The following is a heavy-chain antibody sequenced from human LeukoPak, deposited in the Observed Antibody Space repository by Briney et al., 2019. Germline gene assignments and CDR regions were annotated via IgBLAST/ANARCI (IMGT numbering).Heavy chain of an antibody. CDR1: GDSVPSNSAA. Sequence: SQTLSLTCAISGDSVPSNSAAWNWIRQSPSRGLEWLGRTYYRSKWYNDYAVSVKSRITINPDTSKNQFSLQLNSVTPEDTAVYYCARDKNYDFWSGYYTGIAGNWFDPWGQGTLVTVSS. V-gene: IGHV6-1*01. D-gene: IGHD3-3*01. CDR2: TYYRSKWYN. J-gene: IGHJ5*02. CDR3: ARDKNYDFWSGYYTGIAGNWFDP.